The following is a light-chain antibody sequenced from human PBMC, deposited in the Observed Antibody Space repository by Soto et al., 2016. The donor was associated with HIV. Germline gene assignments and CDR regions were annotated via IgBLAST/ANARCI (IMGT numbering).Light chain of an antibody. CDR3: LQDYSYPYS. J-gene: IGKJ2*03. CDR2: SAS. Sequence: AIQMTQSPSSLSASVGDRVTITCRASQGIKNELGWYQQKPGEAPKLLIYSASTLGSGVPLRFSGSGSGTDFTLTISSLQPEDSASYFRLQDYSYPYSFGQGTKLEI. V-gene: IGKV1-6*01. CDR1: QGIKNE.